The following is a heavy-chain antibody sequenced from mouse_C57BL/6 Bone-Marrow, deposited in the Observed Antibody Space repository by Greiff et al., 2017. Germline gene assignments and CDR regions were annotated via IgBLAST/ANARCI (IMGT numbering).Heavy chain of an antibody. CDR2: ISSGGSYT. Sequence: EVKLMESGGDLVKPGGSLKLSCAASGFTFSSYGMSWVRQTPDQRLEWVATISSGGSYTYYPESVKGRFTISRDNAKNTLYRQMCSLKSEDTAMYYGAKEVLGYDFDYWGQGTTLTVSS. J-gene: IGHJ2*01. CDR1: GFTFSSYG. V-gene: IGHV5-6*01. CDR3: AKEVLGYDFDY. D-gene: IGHD2-14*01.